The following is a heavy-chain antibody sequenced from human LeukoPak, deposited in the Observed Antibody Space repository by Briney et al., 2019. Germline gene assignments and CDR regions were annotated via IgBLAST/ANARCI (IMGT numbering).Heavy chain of an antibody. J-gene: IGHJ6*03. CDR2: ISSSSTI. CDR3: ARDEKDYYYMDV. CDR1: GFTFSSYS. V-gene: IGHV3-48*01. Sequence: GGSLRLSCAASGFTFSSYSMNWVRQAPGKGLEWVSYISSSSTIYYADSVKGRFTISRDNAKNSLYLQMNSLRAEDTAVYYCARDEKDYYYMDVWGKGTTVTVSS.